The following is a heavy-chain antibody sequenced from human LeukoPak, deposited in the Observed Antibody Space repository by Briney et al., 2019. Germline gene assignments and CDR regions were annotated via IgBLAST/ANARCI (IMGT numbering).Heavy chain of an antibody. V-gene: IGHV4-39*01. CDR3: ARHNTGSNFWSGYSAVDV. J-gene: IGHJ6*02. Sequence: KPSETLSLTCTVSGGSISSSSYYWGWIRQPPGKGLEWIGSIYYSGSTYYNPSLKSRVTISVDTSKNQFSLKLSSVTAADTAVYYCARHNTGSNFWSGYSAVDVWGQGTTVTVSS. D-gene: IGHD3-3*01. CDR1: GGSISSSSYY. CDR2: IYYSGST.